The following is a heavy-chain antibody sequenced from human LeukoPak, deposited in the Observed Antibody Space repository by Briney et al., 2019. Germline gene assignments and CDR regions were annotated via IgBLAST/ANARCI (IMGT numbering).Heavy chain of an antibody. J-gene: IGHJ4*02. Sequence: PGRSLRLSCAASGFTFSSYAMSWVRQAPGKGLEWVSAISGSGGSTYYADSVKGRFTISRDNSKNTLYLQMNSLRAEDTAVYYCASAQAARRFLFDYWGQGTLVTVSS. V-gene: IGHV3-23*01. D-gene: IGHD6-6*01. CDR1: GFTFSSYA. CDR2: ISGSGGST. CDR3: ASAQAARRFLFDY.